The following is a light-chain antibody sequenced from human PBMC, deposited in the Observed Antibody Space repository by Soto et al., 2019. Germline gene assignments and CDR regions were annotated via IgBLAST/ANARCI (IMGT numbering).Light chain of an antibody. CDR2: GAS. CDR3: QQYGNSPQT. CDR1: QSFSSSS. Sequence: EIVLTQSPGTLSLSPGERATLSCRASQSFSSSSLGWYQQKPGQAPRLLIYGASNRASVLLVRFSGSGSGTDFTLNISRLETEDFAVYYCQQYGNSPQTFGQGTKVEIK. V-gene: IGKV3-20*01. J-gene: IGKJ1*01.